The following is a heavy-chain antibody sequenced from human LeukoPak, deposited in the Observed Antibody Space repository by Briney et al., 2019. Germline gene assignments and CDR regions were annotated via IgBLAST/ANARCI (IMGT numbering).Heavy chain of an antibody. D-gene: IGHD6-13*01. CDR3: ARDLKQQLVPDY. V-gene: IGHV1-3*01. J-gene: IGHJ4*02. CDR1: GYTFTSYA. CDR2: INAGNGNT. Sequence: AASVKVSCKASGYTFTSYAMHWVRQAPGQRLEWMGWINAGNGNTKYSQKFQGRVTITRDTSASTAYMELSSLRSEDTAVYYCARDLKQQLVPDYWGQGTLVTVSS.